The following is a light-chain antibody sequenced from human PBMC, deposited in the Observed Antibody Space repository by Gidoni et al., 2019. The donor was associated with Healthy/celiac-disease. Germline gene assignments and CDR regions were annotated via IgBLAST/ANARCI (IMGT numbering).Light chain of an antibody. J-gene: IGKJ5*01. Sequence: DIQLIQSPSFLSASVGDRVTITCRASQGISSYLAWYQQKPGKAPKLLIYAASTLQSGVPSRFSGSGSGTEFTLTISSLQPEDCATYYCQQLNSYPSITFGQGTRLEIK. CDR1: QGISSY. V-gene: IGKV1-9*01. CDR2: AAS. CDR3: QQLNSYPSIT.